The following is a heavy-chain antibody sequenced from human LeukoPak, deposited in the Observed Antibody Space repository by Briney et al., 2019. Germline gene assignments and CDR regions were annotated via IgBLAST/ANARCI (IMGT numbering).Heavy chain of an antibody. Sequence: GGSLRLSCAASGFTFSNYWMHWVGKAQGRGRWWVSRIHSDGSSTTSADSVKGRFTISRDNAENTLYLQMNSLRAEDTAVYFCARGNAHAFDIWGQGTMVTVSS. CDR3: ARGNAHAFDI. J-gene: IGHJ3*02. V-gene: IGHV3-74*01. D-gene: IGHD1-1*01. CDR1: GFTFSNYW. CDR2: IHSDGSST.